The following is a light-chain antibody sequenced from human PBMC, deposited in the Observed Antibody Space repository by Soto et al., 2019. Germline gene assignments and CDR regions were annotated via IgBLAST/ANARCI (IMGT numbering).Light chain of an antibody. V-gene: IGKV1D-13*01. Sequence: AIQLTQSPSSLSASVGDRLTITCRASQDISSGLAWYQQKPGRPPKLLIDDASTLVSGVPSRFSGPGSGTAFTLSISSLQPEDFATYYCQQFNNYPLTFGGGTKVDIK. CDR3: QQFNNYPLT. CDR2: DAS. J-gene: IGKJ4*01. CDR1: QDISSG.